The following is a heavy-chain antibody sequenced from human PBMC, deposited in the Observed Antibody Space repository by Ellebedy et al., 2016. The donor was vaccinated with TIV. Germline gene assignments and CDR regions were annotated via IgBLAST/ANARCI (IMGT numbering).Heavy chain of an antibody. CDR1: GFTFDNFA. Sequence: GESLKISCATSGFTFDNFAMRWFRQAPGKGLEWVSAITGSGDRTFYADSVKGRFTVSRDTSKNTLYLQMNNLRAEDTAVYYCARSGEHDSWGQGTLVTVSS. J-gene: IGHJ4*02. D-gene: IGHD1-26*01. V-gene: IGHV3-23*01. CDR3: ARSGEHDS. CDR2: ITGSGDRT.